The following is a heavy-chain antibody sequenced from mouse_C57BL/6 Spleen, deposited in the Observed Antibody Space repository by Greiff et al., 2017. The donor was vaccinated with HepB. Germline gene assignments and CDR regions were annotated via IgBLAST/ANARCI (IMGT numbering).Heavy chain of an antibody. CDR3: ARGPIITTVVATGYYFDY. CDR1: GYSITSGYY. V-gene: IGHV3-6*01. CDR2: ISYDGSN. J-gene: IGHJ2*01. D-gene: IGHD1-1*01. Sequence: EVQLVESGPGLVKPSQSLSLTCSVTGYSITSGYYWNWIRQFPGNKLEWMGYISYDGSNNYNPSLKNRISITRDTSKNQFFLKLNSVTTEDTATYYCARGPIITTVVATGYYFDYWGQGTTLTVSS.